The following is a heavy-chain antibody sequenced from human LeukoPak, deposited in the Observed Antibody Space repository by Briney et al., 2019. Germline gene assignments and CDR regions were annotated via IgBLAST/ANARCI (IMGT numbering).Heavy chain of an antibody. Sequence: PGRSLRLSCAASGFTFSSYAMHWVRQAPGKGLEWVAVISYDGGNKYYADSVKGRFTISRDNSKNTLYLQMNSLRAEDTAVYYCARDTSSSWYGNWFDPWGQGTLVTVSS. V-gene: IGHV3-30-3*01. CDR1: GFTFSSYA. D-gene: IGHD6-13*01. CDR2: ISYDGGNK. CDR3: ARDTSSSWYGNWFDP. J-gene: IGHJ5*02.